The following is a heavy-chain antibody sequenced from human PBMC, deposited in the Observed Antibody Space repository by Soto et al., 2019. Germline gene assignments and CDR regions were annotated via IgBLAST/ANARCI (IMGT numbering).Heavy chain of an antibody. Sequence: EVQLLESGGGLVQPGGSLRLSCAASGFTFSSYAMSWVRQAPGKGLDWVSAISGSGGSTYYADSVKGRFTISRDNTKNQLQLQMNSLRAEDKAVYYGAKDGVIDYAFWSGYSDNWFDPWGQGTLVTVFS. V-gene: IGHV3-23*01. CDR1: GFTFSSYA. CDR3: AKDGVIDYAFWSGYSDNWFDP. CDR2: ISGSGGST. J-gene: IGHJ5*02. D-gene: IGHD3-3*01.